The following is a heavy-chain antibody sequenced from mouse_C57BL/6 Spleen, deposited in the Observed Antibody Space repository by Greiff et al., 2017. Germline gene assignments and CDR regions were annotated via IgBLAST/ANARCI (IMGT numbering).Heavy chain of an antibody. D-gene: IGHD1-1*01. Sequence: EVKLQESGPELVKPGASVKISCKASGYSFTDYNMNWVKQSNGKSLEWIGVINPNYGTTSYNQKFKGKATLTVDQSSSTAYMQLNSLTSEDSAVYYWEREAYYYGSSVWYFDVWGTGTTVTVSS. V-gene: IGHV1-39*01. J-gene: IGHJ1*03. CDR2: INPNYGTT. CDR1: GYSFTDYN. CDR3: EREAYYYGSSVWYFDV.